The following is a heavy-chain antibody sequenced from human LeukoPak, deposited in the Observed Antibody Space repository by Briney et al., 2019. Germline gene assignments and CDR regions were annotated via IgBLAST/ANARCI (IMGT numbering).Heavy chain of an antibody. Sequence: GGPLRLSCAASGFTFSNYNMNWVRQAPGKGLEWVSYISTSGRAIFYADSVKGRFTISRDNAKNSLFLQTNSLRDEDTAVYYCARVPLYERSGYYFDYWGLGTLVTVSS. D-gene: IGHD3-22*01. CDR2: ISTSGRAI. V-gene: IGHV3-48*02. CDR1: GFTFSNYN. CDR3: ARVPLYERSGYYFDY. J-gene: IGHJ4*02.